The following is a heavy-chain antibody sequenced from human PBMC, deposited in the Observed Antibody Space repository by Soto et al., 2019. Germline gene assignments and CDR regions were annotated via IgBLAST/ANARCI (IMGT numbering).Heavy chain of an antibody. D-gene: IGHD2-2*01. CDR3: AREYCSSTRWNGMQV. Sequence: ASVKVSCKASGYTFTGYYMHWVRQAPGQGLEWMGWINPNSGGTNYAQKFQGRVTMTRDTSISTAYMELSRLRSDDTAVYYCAREYCSSTRWNGMQVWGQGTTVTVSS. J-gene: IGHJ6*01. CDR2: INPNSGGT. CDR1: GYTFTGYY. V-gene: IGHV1-2*02.